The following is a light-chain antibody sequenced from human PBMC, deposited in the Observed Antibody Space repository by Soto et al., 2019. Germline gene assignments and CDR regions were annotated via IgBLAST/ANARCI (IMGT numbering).Light chain of an antibody. J-gene: IGLJ1*01. CDR2: DVS. CDR3: SSYAGSNNLD. V-gene: IGLV2-8*01. CDR1: SSDVGGYNY. Sequence: QSALTQPPSASGSLGQSVTISCTGTSSDVGGYNYVSWYQQHPGKAPKLLIYDVSHRPSGVPDRFSGSKSGNTASLTVSGLQADDETDYYCSSYAGSNNLDFGTGTKLTVL.